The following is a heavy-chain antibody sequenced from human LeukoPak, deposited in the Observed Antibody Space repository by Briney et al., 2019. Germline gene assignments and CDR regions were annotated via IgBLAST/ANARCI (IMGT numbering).Heavy chain of an antibody. V-gene: IGHV3-23*01. Sequence: GGSLRLSCAASGFTFSSYAMSWVRQAPGKGLEWVSAISGSGGSTYYPDSVKGRFTISRDNSKNTLYLQMNSLRAEDTAVYYCAKGYDSSGYYLYYFDYWGQGTLVTVSS. CDR3: AKGYDSSGYYLYYFDY. J-gene: IGHJ4*02. D-gene: IGHD3-22*01. CDR1: GFTFSSYA. CDR2: ISGSGGST.